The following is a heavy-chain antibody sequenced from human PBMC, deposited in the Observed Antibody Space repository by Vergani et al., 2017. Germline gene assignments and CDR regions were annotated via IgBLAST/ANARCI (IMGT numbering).Heavy chain of an antibody. CDR2: INPADSDT. D-gene: IGHD3-22*01. V-gene: IGHV5-51*01. CDR3: ARLYGRDSSGSKCFEY. CDR1: GYSFTNYW. Sequence: EVQLVQSGAEVKKPGESLKISCQISGYSFTNYWIGWVRQMPGKGLEWMGIINPADSDTRYSPSFQGQVTISVDKSISTAYLQRSSLRASDSAMYYCARLYGRDSSGSKCFEYWGQGTLVTVSS. J-gene: IGHJ4*02.